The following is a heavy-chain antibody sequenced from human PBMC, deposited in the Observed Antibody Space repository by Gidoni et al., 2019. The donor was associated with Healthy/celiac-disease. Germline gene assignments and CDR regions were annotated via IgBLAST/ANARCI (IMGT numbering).Heavy chain of an antibody. V-gene: IGHV1-69*01. J-gene: IGHJ6*02. CDR2: IIPIFGTA. D-gene: IGHD2-8*02. CDR1: GGTFSSYA. Sequence: QVQLVQSGAEVKKPGSSVKVSCKASGGTFSSYAISWVRQAPGQGLEWMGGIIPIFGTANYAQKFQGRVTITADESTSTAYMELSSLRSEDTAVYYCARIPDIVLVVYAKYYYYYGMDVWGQGTTVTVSS. CDR3: ARIPDIVLVVYAKYYYYYGMDV.